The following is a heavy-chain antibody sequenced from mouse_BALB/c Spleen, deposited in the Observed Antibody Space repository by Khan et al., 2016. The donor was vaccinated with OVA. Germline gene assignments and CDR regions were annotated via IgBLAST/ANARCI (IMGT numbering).Heavy chain of an antibody. CDR2: VSTGGSYT. J-gene: IGHJ3*01. Sequence: EVQLMESGGDLVKPGGSLKLSCAASGFTFSTYGMSWVRQTPDKRLEWVATVSTGGSYTYYSDSVKGRFTISRDNAKNTLYLQLSSLKSEDTAMFYCAIRAYYYDSEGFAYWGQGTLVTVSA. D-gene: IGHD1-1*01. CDR1: GFTFSTYG. V-gene: IGHV5-6*01. CDR3: AIRAYYYDSEGFAY.